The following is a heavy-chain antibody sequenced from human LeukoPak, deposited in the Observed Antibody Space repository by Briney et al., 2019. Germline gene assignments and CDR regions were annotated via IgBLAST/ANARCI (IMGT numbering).Heavy chain of an antibody. CDR3: ASYRNGAFDI. J-gene: IGHJ3*02. CDR2: ISAYNGDT. CDR1: GSTFTTYA. V-gene: IGHV1-18*01. D-gene: IGHD1-14*01. Sequence: GASVKVSCKTSGSTFTTYAISWVRQAPRLGLECMGWISAYNGDTNYAQNVQDRVTMTTDTSTSTAYLELRNLRSDDTAVYFCASYRNGAFDIWGQGTTITVSS.